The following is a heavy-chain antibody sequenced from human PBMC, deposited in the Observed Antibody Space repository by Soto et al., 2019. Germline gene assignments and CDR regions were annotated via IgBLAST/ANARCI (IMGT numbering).Heavy chain of an antibody. V-gene: IGHV3-23*01. D-gene: IGHD3-22*01. CDR2: ISGSGGTT. CDR3: AKVESYYYDSSGYYSSPLF. J-gene: IGHJ4*02. Sequence: EVQLLESGGGLVQPGGSLRLSCAASGFTLSSYAMSWVRQAPGKGLEWVSAISGSGGTTYYADSVKGRFTISRDTSKNTLYLQMNSLRAEDTAVYYCAKVESYYYDSSGYYSSPLFWGQGTLVTVSS. CDR1: GFTLSSYA.